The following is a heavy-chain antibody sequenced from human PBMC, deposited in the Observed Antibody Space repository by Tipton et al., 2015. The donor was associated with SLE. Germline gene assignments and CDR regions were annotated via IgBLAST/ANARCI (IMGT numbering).Heavy chain of an antibody. Sequence: TLSLTCTVSGDSISSYYWSWIRQPAGKGLEWIGRIYTSGSTNYNPSLRSRVTISVDMSKNQVSLKLSSVTAADTAVYYCARVAPTEVFDYWGQGTLVTVSS. CDR2: IYTSGST. V-gene: IGHV4-4*07. D-gene: IGHD1-1*01. CDR3: ARVAPTEVFDY. CDR1: GDSISSYY. J-gene: IGHJ4*02.